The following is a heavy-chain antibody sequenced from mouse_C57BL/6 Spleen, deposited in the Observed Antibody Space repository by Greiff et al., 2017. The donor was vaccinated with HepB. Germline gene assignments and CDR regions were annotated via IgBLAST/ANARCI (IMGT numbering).Heavy chain of an antibody. CDR1: GYTFTSYW. D-gene: IGHD1-1*01. CDR3: ANYGSSYEGFAY. Sequence: QVQLKQPGAELVKPGASVKVSCKASGYTFTSYWMHWVKQRPGQGLEWIGRIHPSDSDTNYNQKFKGKATLTVDKSSSTAYMQLSSLTSEDSAVYYCANYGSSYEGFAYWGQGTLVTVSA. V-gene: IGHV1-74*01. CDR2: IHPSDSDT. J-gene: IGHJ3*01.